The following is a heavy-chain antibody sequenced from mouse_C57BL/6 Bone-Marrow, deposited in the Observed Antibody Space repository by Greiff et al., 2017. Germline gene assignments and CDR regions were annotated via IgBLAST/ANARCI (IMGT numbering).Heavy chain of an antibody. D-gene: IGHD1-1*01. V-gene: IGHV1-69*01. J-gene: IGHJ3*01. CDR1: GYTFTSYW. CDR2: IDPSDSYT. CDR3: ARRGYYYDEY. Sequence: QVQLQQPGAELVMPGASVKLSCKASGYTFTSYWMHWVKQRPGQGLEWIGEIDPSDSYTNYNQKFKGKSTLTVDKSSSTAYMQLSSLTSEDSAVYYCARRGYYYDEYWGQGTLVTVSA.